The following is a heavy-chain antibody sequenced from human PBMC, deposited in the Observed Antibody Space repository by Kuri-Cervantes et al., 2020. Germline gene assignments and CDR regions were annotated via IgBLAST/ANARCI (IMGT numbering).Heavy chain of an antibody. D-gene: IGHD6-13*01. Sequence: ASVKVSCKASGYTFTSYYMHWVRQAPGQGLEWMGIINPSGGSTSYAQKLQGRVTMTTDTSTTTAYMELRSLRSDDTAVYYCARESSSSWYSFDYWGQGTLVTVSS. CDR2: INPSGGST. CDR1: GYTFTSYY. V-gene: IGHV1-46*01. J-gene: IGHJ4*02. CDR3: ARESSSSWYSFDY.